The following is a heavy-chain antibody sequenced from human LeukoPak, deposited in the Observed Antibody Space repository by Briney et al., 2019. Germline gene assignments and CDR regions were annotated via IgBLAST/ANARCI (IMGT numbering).Heavy chain of an antibody. Sequence: EASVKVSCKASGYTFTGYYMHWVRQAPGQGLEWMGWINPNSGNTNYAQKLQGRVTMTTDTSTSTAYMELRSLRSDDTAVYYCARVDRTGYYYYMDVWGKGTTVTVSS. D-gene: IGHD1-14*01. CDR1: GYTFTGYY. J-gene: IGHJ6*03. CDR3: ARVDRTGYYYYMDV. V-gene: IGHV1-2*02. CDR2: INPNSGNT.